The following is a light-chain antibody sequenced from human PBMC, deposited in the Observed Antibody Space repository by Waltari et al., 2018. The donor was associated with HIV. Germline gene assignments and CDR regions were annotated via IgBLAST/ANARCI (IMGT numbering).Light chain of an antibody. J-gene: IGLJ3*02. Sequence: QSSLTQPASMSGSPGQTIAISCTGSSRDIGYPQFVSWYQQRPGKAPRLLIYGVTIRASGISGRFSGSKSENTASLTISGLQIEDEADYYCTSYTTRNILMFGGGT. V-gene: IGLV2-14*03. CDR1: SRDIGYPQF. CDR2: GVT. CDR3: TSYTTRNILM.